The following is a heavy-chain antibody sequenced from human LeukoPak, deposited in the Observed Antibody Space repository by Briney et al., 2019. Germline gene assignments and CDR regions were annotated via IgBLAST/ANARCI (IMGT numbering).Heavy chain of an antibody. CDR2: ISYDGSNK. J-gene: IGHJ5*02. CDR1: GFTFSSYA. CDR3: ASSGDVMVRGVISWFDP. D-gene: IGHD3-10*01. V-gene: IGHV3-30*04. Sequence: GSLRLSCAASGFTFSSYAMHWVRQAPGKGLEWVAVISYDGSNKYYADSVKGRFTISRDNSKNTLYLQMNSLRAEDTAVYYCASSGDVMVRGVISWFDPWGQGTLVTVSS.